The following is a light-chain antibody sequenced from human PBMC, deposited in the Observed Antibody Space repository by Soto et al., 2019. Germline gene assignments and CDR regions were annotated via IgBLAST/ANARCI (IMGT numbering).Light chain of an antibody. CDR1: QGISSY. CDR3: QQYYSYPRT. Sequence: IHMTQSPSSLSASTGDRVTITCRASQGISSYLAWYQQKPGKAPKLLIYAASTLQSGVPSRFSGSGSGTDFTLTISCLQSEDFATYYCQQYYSYPRTFGQGTKV. V-gene: IGKV1-8*01. CDR2: AAS. J-gene: IGKJ1*01.